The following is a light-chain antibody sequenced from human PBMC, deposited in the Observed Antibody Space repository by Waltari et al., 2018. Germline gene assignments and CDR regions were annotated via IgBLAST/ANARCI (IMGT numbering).Light chain of an antibody. J-gene: IGLJ2*01. V-gene: IGLV2-8*01. CDR1: SSDVGGYNY. CDR2: EVS. CDR3: SSYAGSNNLV. Sequence: QSALTQPPSASGSPGQSVTISCTGTSSDVGGYNYVSWYQQHPGKAPNLMIYEVSKRPSGVPDRFSGSKSGNTACLTVSGLQAEDEADYYCSSYAGSNNLVFGGGTKLTVL.